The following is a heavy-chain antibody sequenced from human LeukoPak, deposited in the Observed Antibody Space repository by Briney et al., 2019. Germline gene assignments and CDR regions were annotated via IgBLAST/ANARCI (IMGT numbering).Heavy chain of an antibody. CDR1: GFTFSSYA. D-gene: IGHD4-17*01. J-gene: IGHJ5*02. Sequence: LPGGSLRLSCAASGFTFSSYAMSWVRQAPGKGLEWVSAIHTSGDTCYADSVKGRFAISRDTSKNTLYLQINSLRVEDTAVYYCIVFGDSNHWGQGTLVTVSS. CDR3: IVFGDSNH. CDR2: IHTSGDT. V-gene: IGHV3-23*05.